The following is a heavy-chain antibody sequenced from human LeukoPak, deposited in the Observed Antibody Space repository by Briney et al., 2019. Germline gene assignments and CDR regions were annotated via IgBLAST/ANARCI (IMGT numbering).Heavy chain of an antibody. J-gene: IGHJ4*02. CDR1: GFTFSYYS. Sequence: GGSLRLSCAASGFTFSYYSMNWVRQAPGKGLEWVSYISSSSKTIYYADSVKGRFTISRDNAKKSLDLQMNSLRDEDTAVYYCARDHRSGSGSGTQANDYWGEGTLVTVSS. CDR2: ISSSSKTI. V-gene: IGHV3-48*02. D-gene: IGHD3-10*01. CDR3: ARDHRSGSGSGTQANDY.